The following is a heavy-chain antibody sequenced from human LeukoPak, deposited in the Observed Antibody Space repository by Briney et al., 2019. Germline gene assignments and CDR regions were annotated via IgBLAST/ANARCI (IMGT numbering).Heavy chain of an antibody. V-gene: IGHV3-21*01. CDR3: ARVFGVVPAAISGMDV. J-gene: IGHJ6*04. D-gene: IGHD2-2*02. Sequence: PGGSLRLSCAASGFTFSSYSLNWVRQAPGKGLEWVSSISSSSSYIYYADSVKGRFTISRDNAKNSLYLQMNSLRAEDTAVYYCARVFGVVPAAISGMDVWGKGTTVTVSS. CDR1: GFTFSSYS. CDR2: ISSSSSYI.